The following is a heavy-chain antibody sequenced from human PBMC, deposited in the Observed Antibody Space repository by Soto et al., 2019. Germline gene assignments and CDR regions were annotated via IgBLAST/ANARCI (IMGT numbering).Heavy chain of an antibody. Sequence: ASVKVSCKASGYTFTNFGISWVRQAPGQGLEWMGWISAYNGNTNYAESVKGRFTISRDNAKNSLYLQMNSLRAEDTAVYYCARDLGVGGVDYWGQGTLVTVSS. J-gene: IGHJ4*02. D-gene: IGHD3-3*01. CDR1: GYTFTNFG. V-gene: IGHV1-18*01. CDR2: ISAYNGNT. CDR3: ARDLGVGGVDY.